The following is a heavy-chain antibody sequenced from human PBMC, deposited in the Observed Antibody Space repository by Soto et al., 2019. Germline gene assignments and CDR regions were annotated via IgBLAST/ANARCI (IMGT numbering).Heavy chain of an antibody. CDR3: ARAQWELDY. Sequence: GSLVRACAASGSTFSDYDMSWIRQAPGKGLEWVSFISTTGSFTNYADSLKGRFTISRDNAKNSLYLQINSLRGDDTAVYYCARAQWELDYWGQGTLVTVYS. J-gene: IGHJ4*02. V-gene: IGHV3-11*06. CDR2: ISTTGSFT. CDR1: GSTFSDYD. D-gene: IGHD1-26*01.